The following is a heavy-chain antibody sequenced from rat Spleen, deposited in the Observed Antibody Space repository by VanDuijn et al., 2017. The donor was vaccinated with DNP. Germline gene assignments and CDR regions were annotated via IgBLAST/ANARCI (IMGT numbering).Heavy chain of an antibody. D-gene: IGHD1-12*01. V-gene: IGHV3-1*01. CDR1: GYSITSNY. Sequence: EVQLQESGPGLVKPSQSLSLTCSVTGYSITSNYWGWIRKFPGNKMEWMGYIAYSGSTTYNPSLKSRISITRDTSKNQFFLQLNSVTPEDTATYYCARGGIITMMVMEAWGQGASVTVSS. CDR2: IAYSGST. J-gene: IGHJ4*01. CDR3: ARGGIITMMVMEA.